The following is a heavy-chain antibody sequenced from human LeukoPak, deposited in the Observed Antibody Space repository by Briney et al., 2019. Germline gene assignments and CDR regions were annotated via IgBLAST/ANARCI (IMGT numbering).Heavy chain of an antibody. V-gene: IGHV3-49*04. D-gene: IGHD6-19*01. CDR1: GFTFSSYA. CDR3: TRDSSVYSSGRGSALAFDI. Sequence: PGGSLRLSCAASGFTFSSYAMSWVRQAPGKGLEWVGFIRSKAYGGTTEYAASVKGRFTISRDDSKSIAYLQMNSLKTEDTAVYYCTRDSSVYSSGRGSALAFDIWGQGTMVTVSS. CDR2: IRSKAYGGTT. J-gene: IGHJ3*02.